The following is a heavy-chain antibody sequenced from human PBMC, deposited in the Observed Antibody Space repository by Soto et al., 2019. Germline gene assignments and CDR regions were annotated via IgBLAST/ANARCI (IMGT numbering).Heavy chain of an antibody. D-gene: IGHD4-17*01. CDR2: IKPDGSAQ. CDR3: TRERLDNY. V-gene: IGHV3-7*01. J-gene: IGHJ4*02. Sequence: EVQVVESGGGLVQPGGSLRLSCAASGFTFSNFWMSWVRQAPGKGLEWVANIKPDGSAQYYVDSVKGRFTISGDNAKNSLYLQMNSLRVEDTAVYYCTRERLDNYWGQGTLVSVSS. CDR1: GFTFSNFW.